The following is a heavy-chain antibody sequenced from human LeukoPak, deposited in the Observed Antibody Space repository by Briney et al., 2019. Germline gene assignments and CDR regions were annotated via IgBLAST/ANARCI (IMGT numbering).Heavy chain of an antibody. Sequence: GGSLRLSCVASGFTFSHYYMTWYRQAPGTGLEWVANLNQDGSVQLYGDSVRGLFTISRDNAKNSVYIQMNSLRVEDTAMYYCARDHNVADVWGQGTMVTVS. J-gene: IGHJ3*01. CDR2: LNQDGSVQ. CDR1: GFTFSHYY. V-gene: IGHV3-7*01. CDR3: ARDHNVADV. D-gene: IGHD2-8*01.